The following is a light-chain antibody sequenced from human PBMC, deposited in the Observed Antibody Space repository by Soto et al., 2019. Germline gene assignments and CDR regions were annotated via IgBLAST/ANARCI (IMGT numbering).Light chain of an antibody. Sequence: QYVLTQPPSVSAAPGQKVTISCSGTISNIGNNYVSWYQQLPGAAPTLLIYESNSRPTGIPDRFSGSKSATSATLDITGLQTGDEADYYCASWDHSLSGYVFGSGTQLTVL. CDR2: ESN. CDR3: ASWDHSLSGYV. CDR1: ISNIGNNY. V-gene: IGLV1-51*02. J-gene: IGLJ7*01.